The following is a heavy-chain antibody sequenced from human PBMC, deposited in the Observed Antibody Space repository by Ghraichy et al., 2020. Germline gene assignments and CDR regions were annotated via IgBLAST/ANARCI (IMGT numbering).Heavy chain of an antibody. J-gene: IGHJ4*02. CDR2: ISSSSSTI. V-gene: IGHV3-48*02. CDR3: ARDTPSIAVAGLFDY. Sequence: GGSLRLSCAASGFTFSSYSMNWVRQAPGKGLEWVSYISSSSSTIYYADSVKGRFTISRDNAKNSLYLQMNSLRDEDTAVYYCARDTPSIAVAGLFDYWGQGTLVTVSS. CDR1: GFTFSSYS. D-gene: IGHD6-19*01.